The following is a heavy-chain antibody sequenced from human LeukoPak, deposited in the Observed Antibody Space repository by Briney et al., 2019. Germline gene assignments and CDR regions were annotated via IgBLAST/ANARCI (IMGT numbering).Heavy chain of an antibody. D-gene: IGHD5-24*01. CDR2: SFYTGAT. CDR3: ARSRDGYSHFDY. V-gene: IGHV4-59*01. Sequence: PSETLSLTCTVAGGTISSYHCSWIRQTPGRRLEWIGFSFYTGATNYNPSLKSRVTISVDTSKNQFSLRLSSVTAADTAVYYCARSRDGYSHFDYWGQGILVTVSS. J-gene: IGHJ4*02. CDR1: GGTISSYH.